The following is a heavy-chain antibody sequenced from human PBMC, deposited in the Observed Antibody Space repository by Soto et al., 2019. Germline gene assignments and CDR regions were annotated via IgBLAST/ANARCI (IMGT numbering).Heavy chain of an antibody. D-gene: IGHD4-17*01. V-gene: IGHV1-69*01. CDR1: GGTLSNYA. CDR2: INPIFNTA. J-gene: IGHJ6*02. CDR3: ARVRPTDYVGNYDNGMDV. Sequence: QVQLVQSGAEVKKPGSSVKVSCKASGGTLSNYAFTWVRQAPGQGLEWMGGINPIFNTANYAQKFQGRVTITADESTSTAYKEVNSLRAEDTTVYYCARVRPTDYVGNYDNGMDVWGQGTTVTVSS.